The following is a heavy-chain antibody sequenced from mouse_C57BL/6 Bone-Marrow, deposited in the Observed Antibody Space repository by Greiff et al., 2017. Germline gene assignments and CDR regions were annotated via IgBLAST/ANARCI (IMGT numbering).Heavy chain of an antibody. J-gene: IGHJ3*01. V-gene: IGHV1-55*01. CDR1: GYTFTSYW. CDR2: IYPGSGST. D-gene: IGHD2-2*01. CDR3: ARDGYDIFAY. Sequence: QVQLKQSGAELVKPGASVKMSCKASGYTFTSYWITWVKQRPGQGLEWIGDIYPGSGSTNYNEKFKSKATLTVDTSSSTAYMQLSSLTSEDSAVYYCARDGYDIFAYWGQGTLVTVSA.